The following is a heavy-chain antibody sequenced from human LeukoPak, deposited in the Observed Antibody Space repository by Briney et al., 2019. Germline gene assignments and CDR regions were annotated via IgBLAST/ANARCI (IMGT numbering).Heavy chain of an antibody. CDR3: ARDSQSWFGELFPTV. D-gene: IGHD3-10*01. J-gene: IGHJ4*02. CDR1: GYSISSGYY. V-gene: IGHV4-38-2*02. Sequence: SETLSLTCAVSGYSISSGYYWGWIRQPPGKGLEWIGSIYHSGSTYYNPSLKSRVTISVDTSKNQFSLKLSSVTAADTAVYYCARDSQSWFGELFPTVWGQGTLVTVSS. CDR2: IYHSGST.